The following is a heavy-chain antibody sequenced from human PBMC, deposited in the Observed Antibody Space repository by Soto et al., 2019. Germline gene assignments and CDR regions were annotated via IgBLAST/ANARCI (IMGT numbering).Heavy chain of an antibody. V-gene: IGHV4-30-2*01. J-gene: IGHJ4*02. Sequence: QLQLQESGSGLVKPSQTLSLTCAVSGGSISSGGYSWSWIRQPPGKGLEWIGDIYHSGSTYYNPSLKSRGTISVDSSQNQFSLKLSSVPAADTAVYYWAGGWRRADYWGQGTLVTVSS. CDR2: IYHSGST. D-gene: IGHD3-16*01. CDR3: AGGWRRADY. CDR1: GGSISSGGYS.